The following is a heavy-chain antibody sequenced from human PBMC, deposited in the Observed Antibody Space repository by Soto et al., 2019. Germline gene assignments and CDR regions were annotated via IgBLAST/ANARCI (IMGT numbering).Heavy chain of an antibody. CDR3: ARDRFGELSDYYYGMDV. D-gene: IGHD3-10*01. CDR1: GGSISSGGYY. Sequence: SETLSLTCTVSGGSISSGGYYWSWIRQHPGKGLEWIGYIYYSGSTYYNPSLRSRVTISVDTSKNQFSLKLSSVTAADTAVYYCARDRFGELSDYYYGMDVWGQGTTVTVSS. J-gene: IGHJ6*02. CDR2: IYYSGST. V-gene: IGHV4-31*03.